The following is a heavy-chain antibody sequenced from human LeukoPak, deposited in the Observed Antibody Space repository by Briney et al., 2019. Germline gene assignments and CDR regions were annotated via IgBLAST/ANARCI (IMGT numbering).Heavy chain of an antibody. V-gene: IGHV3-30*02. Sequence: EGSLRLSCAASGFTFSSYGMHWVRQAPGKGLEWVAFIRYDGSNKYYADSVKGRFTISRDNSKNTLYLQMNSLRAEDTAVYYCAKDRFVLLWFGELLLSFDYWGQGTLVTVSS. CDR1: GFTFSSYG. J-gene: IGHJ4*02. CDR3: AKDRFVLLWFGELLLSFDY. D-gene: IGHD3-10*01. CDR2: IRYDGSNK.